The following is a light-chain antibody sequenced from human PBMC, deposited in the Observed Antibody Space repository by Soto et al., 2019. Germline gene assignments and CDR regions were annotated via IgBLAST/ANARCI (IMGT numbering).Light chain of an antibody. V-gene: IGLV1-51*02. Sequence: QSVLTQPPSVSAAPGQKVTISCSGSSSNIGNNYVSWYQQLPGTAPKLLIYENNKRPSAIPDRFSGSKSGTSATLGITGLQTGDDADYYCGTWDSSLSVVVFGGGTKLTVL. CDR1: SSNIGNNY. CDR3: GTWDSSLSVVV. CDR2: ENN. J-gene: IGLJ2*01.